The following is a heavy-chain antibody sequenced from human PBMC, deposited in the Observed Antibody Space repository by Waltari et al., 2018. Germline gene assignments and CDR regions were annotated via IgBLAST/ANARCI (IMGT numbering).Heavy chain of an antibody. CDR2: IYHSGST. CDR1: GGSISSGGYS. D-gene: IGHD6-6*01. Sequence: QLQLQESGPGLVKPSQTLSLTCAVSGGSISSGGYSWSWIRQPPGKGLEWIGYIYHSGSTYYNPSLKSRVTISVDRSKNQFSLKLSSVTAADTAVYYCARLYSSSSSYYYYYMDVWGKGTTVTVSS. V-gene: IGHV4-30-2*01. J-gene: IGHJ6*03. CDR3: ARLYSSSSSYYYYYMDV.